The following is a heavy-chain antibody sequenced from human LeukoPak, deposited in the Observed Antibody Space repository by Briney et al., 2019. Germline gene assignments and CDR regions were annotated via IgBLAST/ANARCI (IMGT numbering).Heavy chain of an antibody. Sequence: ASVKVSCKVSGYTLIELSMHWVRQAPGKGLEWMGGFDPEDGETIYAQKFQGRVTMTEDTSTDTAYVELSSLRSEDTAVFYCATAGGRYSYGLFDYWGQGTLVTVSS. CDR1: GYTLIELS. D-gene: IGHD5-18*01. CDR3: ATAGGRYSYGLFDY. V-gene: IGHV1-24*01. J-gene: IGHJ4*02. CDR2: FDPEDGET.